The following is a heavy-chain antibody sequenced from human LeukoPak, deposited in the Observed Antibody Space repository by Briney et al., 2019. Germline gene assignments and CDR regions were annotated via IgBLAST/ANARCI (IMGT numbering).Heavy chain of an antibody. D-gene: IGHD2-2*02. CDR2: INPNGGGT. CDR1: GYTFTGYY. V-gene: IGHV1-2*02. J-gene: IGHJ6*03. Sequence: ASVKVSCKASGYTFTGYYMHWVRQAPGQGLEWMGWINPNGGGTNYTQKFQGRVTMTRDTSISTAYMELSRLRSDDTAVYYCARAAIVVVPAATPLYYYYMDVWGKGTTVTVSS. CDR3: ARAAIVVVPAATPLYYYYMDV.